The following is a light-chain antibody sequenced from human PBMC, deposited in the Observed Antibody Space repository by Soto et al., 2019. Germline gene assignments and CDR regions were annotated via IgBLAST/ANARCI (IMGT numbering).Light chain of an antibody. CDR1: QSIGTY. CDR3: QQRNPLT. V-gene: IGKV3-11*01. CDR2: DAS. Sequence: PGERATLSCRASQSIGTYLAWYQQKPGQAPRLLIYDASNRATGIPARFSGGGSGTDFTLTISSLEPEDFAVYYCQQRNPLTFGGGTKVDIK. J-gene: IGKJ4*01.